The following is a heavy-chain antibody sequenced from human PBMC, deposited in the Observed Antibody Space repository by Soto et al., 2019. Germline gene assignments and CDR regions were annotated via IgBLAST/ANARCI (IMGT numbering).Heavy chain of an antibody. CDR2: THVTRSP. CDR3: ARDWARSSGSYSSWDY. D-gene: IGHD1-26*01. CDR1: GASISSSY. Sequence: PSETLSLTCAVSGASISSSYWIWIRQPPGKGLEYIAYTHVTRSPGYNPSLKSRVSMSVDTSKNQFSLRLRSVTATDTAVYYCARDWARSSGSYSSWDYWGRVTLVTVS. J-gene: IGHJ4*02. V-gene: IGHV4-4*09.